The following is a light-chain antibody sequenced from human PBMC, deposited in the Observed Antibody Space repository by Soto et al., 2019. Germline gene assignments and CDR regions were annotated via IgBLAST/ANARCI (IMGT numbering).Light chain of an antibody. V-gene: IGKV1-39*01. Sequence: DIQMTQSPSSLSASVGDRVTITCRASQTINNFLNWYQQKPGKAHNLLIHGASTLQSGVPSRLTGSGSGTYFTLTILSLKTDEFGTYSCPQHFYPPLAFGQGTRLEIK. J-gene: IGKJ5*01. CDR3: PQHFYPPLA. CDR2: GAS. CDR1: QTINNF.